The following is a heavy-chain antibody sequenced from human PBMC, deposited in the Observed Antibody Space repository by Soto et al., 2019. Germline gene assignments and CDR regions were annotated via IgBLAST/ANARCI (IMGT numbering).Heavy chain of an antibody. J-gene: IGHJ6*02. CDR2: IYWDDGK. CDR3: AHARHPYYYCGMDV. Sequence: QITLKESGPTLVKPTQTLTLTCTFSGFSLSTSGVGVGWIRQPPGKALEWLALIYWDDGKRYSPSLKSRLTTTKDTSKNQVVLTMTNMDPVDTATYYCAHARHPYYYCGMDVWGQGTTVTVSS. V-gene: IGHV2-5*02. CDR1: GFSLSTSGVG.